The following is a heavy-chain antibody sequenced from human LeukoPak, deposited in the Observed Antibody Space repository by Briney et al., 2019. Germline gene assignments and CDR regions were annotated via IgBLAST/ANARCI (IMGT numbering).Heavy chain of an antibody. CDR2: INPSGGST. V-gene: IGHV1-46*01. J-gene: IGHJ6*03. D-gene: IGHD2-2*01. Sequence: ASVKVSCKASGYTFTSYYMHWVRQAPGQGLEWMGVINPSGGSTSYAQKFQGRVTMTRDMSTSTVYMELSSLRSEDTAVYYCATTPTIRDYYYMDVWGKGTTVTVSS. CDR1: GYTFTSYY. CDR3: ATTPTIRDYYYMDV.